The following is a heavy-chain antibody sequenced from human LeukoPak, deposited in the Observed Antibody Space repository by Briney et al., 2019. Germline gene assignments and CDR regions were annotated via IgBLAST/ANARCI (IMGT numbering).Heavy chain of an antibody. V-gene: IGHV4-31*03. CDR1: GGSISSGGYY. CDR3: ARGDLWFGEFPLFDY. D-gene: IGHD3-10*01. CDR2: IYYSGST. J-gene: IGHJ4*02. Sequence: SETLSLTCTVSGGSISSGGYYWSWIRQHPGKGLEWIGYIYYSGSTYYNPSLKSRVTISVDTSKNLFSLKLSSVTAADTAVYYCARGDLWFGEFPLFDYWGQGTLVTVSS.